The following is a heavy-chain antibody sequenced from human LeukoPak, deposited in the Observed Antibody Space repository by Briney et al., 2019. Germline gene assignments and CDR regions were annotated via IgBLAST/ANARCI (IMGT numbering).Heavy chain of an antibody. V-gene: IGHV3-7*01. CDR2: IKEDGSQK. CDR1: GFTFGRNW. Sequence: GGSLRLSCADSGFTFGRNWMTWIRQAPGQGLEWVANIKEDGSQKNYVDSVKGRFTISRDNTKNSLYLQMSNLRPDDTAVYYCARDVAYNRFDPWGQGTLVTVSS. D-gene: IGHD2-21*01. J-gene: IGHJ5*02. CDR3: ARDVAYNRFDP.